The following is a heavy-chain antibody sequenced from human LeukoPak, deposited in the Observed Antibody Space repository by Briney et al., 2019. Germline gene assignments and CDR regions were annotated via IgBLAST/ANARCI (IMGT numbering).Heavy chain of an antibody. V-gene: IGHV4-59*01. D-gene: IGHD6-19*01. Sequence: SETLSLTCTVSGGSISSYYWSWIRQPPGKGLEWIGYIYYSGSTNYNPSLKSRVTISADTSKNQFSLKLSSVTAADTAVYYCARLKQWLEFDYWGQGTLVTVSS. J-gene: IGHJ4*02. CDR2: IYYSGST. CDR1: GGSISSYY. CDR3: ARLKQWLEFDY.